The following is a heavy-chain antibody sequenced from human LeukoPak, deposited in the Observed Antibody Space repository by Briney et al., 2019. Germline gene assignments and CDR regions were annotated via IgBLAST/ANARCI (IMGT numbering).Heavy chain of an antibody. CDR1: GFTFSSYA. Sequence: PGRSLRLSCAASGFTFSSYAMHWVRQAPGKGLEWVAVISYDGSNKYYADSVKGRFTISRDNSKNTLYLQMNSLRAEDTAVYYCATSYSYGPFDYWGQGTLVTVSS. V-gene: IGHV3-30*14. D-gene: IGHD5-18*01. J-gene: IGHJ4*02. CDR3: ATSYSYGPFDY. CDR2: ISYDGSNK.